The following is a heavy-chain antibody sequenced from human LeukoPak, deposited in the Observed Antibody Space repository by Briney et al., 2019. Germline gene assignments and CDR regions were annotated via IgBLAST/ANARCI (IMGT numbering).Heavy chain of an antibody. CDR1: GFTLSTYA. J-gene: IGHJ4*02. CDR3: AKDLVGQLGEFDY. Sequence: GGSLRLSCAASGFTLSTYAMSWVRQAPGRGLEWVSVISGSGGSTYYADSVKGRFTISRDNSKNTLYLQVNSLRAEDTAVYYCAKDLVGQLGEFDYWGQGTLVTVSS. D-gene: IGHD6-13*01. CDR2: ISGSGGST. V-gene: IGHV3-23*01.